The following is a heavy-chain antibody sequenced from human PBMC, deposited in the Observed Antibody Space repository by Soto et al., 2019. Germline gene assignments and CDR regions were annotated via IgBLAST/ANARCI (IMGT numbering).Heavy chain of an antibody. Sequence: QVQLVQSGAEVKKPGSSVKVSCKASGGTFSSYTINWVRQAPGQGLEWMGRIIPILGIANYVQKFQGRVTSTADKSTSTAYMELSSLRSEDTAVYYCASDGLSGVFDHTYGMDVWGQGTTVNVSS. D-gene: IGHD3-9*01. V-gene: IGHV1-69*02. CDR3: ASDGLSGVFDHTYGMDV. CDR1: GGTFSSYT. J-gene: IGHJ6*02. CDR2: IIPILGIA.